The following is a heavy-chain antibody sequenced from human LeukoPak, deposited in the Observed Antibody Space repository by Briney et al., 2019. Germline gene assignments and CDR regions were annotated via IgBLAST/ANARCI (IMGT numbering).Heavy chain of an antibody. Sequence: PSETLSLTCAVYGGSFSGYYWSWIRQPPGKGLEWIGEINHSGSTNHNPSLKSRVTISVDTSKNQFSLKLSSVTAADTAVYYCARLRPQVDAFDIWGQGTMVTVSS. D-gene: IGHD6-25*01. CDR3: ARLRPQVDAFDI. J-gene: IGHJ3*02. CDR1: GGSFSGYY. V-gene: IGHV4-34*01. CDR2: INHSGST.